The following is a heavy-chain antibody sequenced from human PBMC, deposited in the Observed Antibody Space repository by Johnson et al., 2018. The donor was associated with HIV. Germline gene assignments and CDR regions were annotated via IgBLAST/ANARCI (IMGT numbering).Heavy chain of an antibody. CDR3: TTAGSSGSAHAFDI. J-gene: IGHJ3*02. V-gene: IGHV3-15*01. CDR1: GFTFSNAW. Sequence: VQLVESGGGLVKPGGSLILSCAASGFTFSNAWMSWVRQAPGKGLEWVGRIKSKTEGGTTDYAAPVKGRFTISRDDSKNTLFLQMNSLKIEDTATYYCTTAGSSGSAHAFDIWGQGTMVTVSS. D-gene: IGHD3-22*01. CDR2: IKSKTEGGTT.